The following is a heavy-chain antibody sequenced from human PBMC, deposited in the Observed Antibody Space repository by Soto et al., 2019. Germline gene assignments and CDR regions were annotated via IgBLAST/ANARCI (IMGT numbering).Heavy chain of an antibody. J-gene: IGHJ4*02. D-gene: IGHD6-6*01. V-gene: IGHV3-64D*06. CDR2: INNNGDTT. Sequence: PGGSLRLSCSASGFTFSSYVMYWVRQAPGKGLEYVSVINNNGDTTYYADSVKGRFTISRDNSKSTLFLQMSSLRTEDTAVYYCVKTGRFGQLVPSDYWGQGTQVTVSS. CDR3: VKTGRFGQLVPSDY. CDR1: GFTFSSYV.